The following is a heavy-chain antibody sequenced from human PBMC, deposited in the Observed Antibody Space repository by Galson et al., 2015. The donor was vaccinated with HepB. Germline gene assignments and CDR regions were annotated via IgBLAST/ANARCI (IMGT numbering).Heavy chain of an antibody. D-gene: IGHD2-15*01. Sequence: SLRLSCAASGFTFSSYWMHWVRQAPGKGLVWVSRINSDGSSTSYADSVKGRFTISRDNAKNTLYLQMNSLRAEDTAVYYCASGPYCSGGSCYVDYFDYWGQGTLFTVSS. J-gene: IGHJ4*02. CDR2: INSDGSST. V-gene: IGHV3-74*01. CDR3: ASGPYCSGGSCYVDYFDY. CDR1: GFTFSSYW.